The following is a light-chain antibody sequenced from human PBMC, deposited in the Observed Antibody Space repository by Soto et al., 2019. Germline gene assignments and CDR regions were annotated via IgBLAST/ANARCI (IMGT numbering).Light chain of an antibody. J-gene: IGKJ1*01. CDR3: QQYGSSPRT. CDR1: RSVYSNY. V-gene: IGKV3-20*01. Sequence: EIVLTQSPGTLSLSPGERATLSCRASRSVYSNYLAWYQQKPGQAPRLLIHGASNRAADIPDRFGGSGSGTDFTLTISGLEPEDSAVYYCQQYGSSPRTFGQGTKVDIK. CDR2: GAS.